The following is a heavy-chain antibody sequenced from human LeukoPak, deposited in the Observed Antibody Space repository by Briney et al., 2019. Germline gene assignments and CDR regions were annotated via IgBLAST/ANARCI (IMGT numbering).Heavy chain of an antibody. CDR1: GGSISDNY. CDR3: ARHPFATPFDY. D-gene: IGHD2-15*01. J-gene: IGHJ4*02. CDR2: AYYSGHT. Sequence: NASETLSLTCTVSGGSISDNYWSWIRQPPGKGLEWIGYAYYSGHTNYNSSLKSRVTMSLDTSESQFSLRLSSVTAADTAVYFCARHPFATPFDYWGPGTLVTVSS. V-gene: IGHV4-59*08.